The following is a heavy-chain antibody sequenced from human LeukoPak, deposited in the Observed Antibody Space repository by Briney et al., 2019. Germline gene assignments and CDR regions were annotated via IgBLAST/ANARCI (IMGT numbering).Heavy chain of an antibody. D-gene: IGHD3-10*01. CDR2: LYSGGTT. V-gene: IGHV3-66*01. CDR3: ARSSQVWSPYYFDY. CDR1: GFTVSSDC. Sequence: PGGSLRLSCTASGFTVSSDCMSWGRQAPGKGLEGVSFLYSGGTTHYADSVKGRFIISRDNSKNTLYLQMNSLRAEDTAVYYCARSSQVWSPYYFDYWGQGTLVTVSS. J-gene: IGHJ4*02.